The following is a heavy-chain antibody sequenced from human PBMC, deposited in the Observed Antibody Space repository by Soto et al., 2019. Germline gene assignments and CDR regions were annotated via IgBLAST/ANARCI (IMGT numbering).Heavy chain of an antibody. CDR3: ARDLSYGLCDY. J-gene: IGHJ4*02. V-gene: IGHV1-18*01. CDR1: GYTFTSYG. D-gene: IGHD5-18*01. CDR2: ISAYNGNT. Sequence: QVQLVQSGXXXXXXGASVKVSCKASGYTFTSYGISWVRQAPGQGLEWMGWISAYNGNTNYAQKLQGRVTMTTDTSTSTAYMELRSLRSDDTAVYYCARDLSYGLCDYWGQGTLVTVSS.